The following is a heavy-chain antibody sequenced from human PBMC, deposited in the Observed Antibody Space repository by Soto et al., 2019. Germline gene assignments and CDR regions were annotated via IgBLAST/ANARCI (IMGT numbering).Heavy chain of an antibody. D-gene: IGHD4-4*01. J-gene: IGHJ5*02. V-gene: IGHV3-48*02. CDR2: ISSSSNTI. Sequence: EVQLVESGGGLVQPGGSLRLSCAASGFTLSSYSMNWVRQAPGKGLEWVSYISSSSNTIYYADSVKGRFTTSRDNAKNSLYLQMNSLRDEDTAVYYCAREGSNLNWFDPWGQGTLVTVSS. CDR3: AREGSNLNWFDP. CDR1: GFTLSSYS.